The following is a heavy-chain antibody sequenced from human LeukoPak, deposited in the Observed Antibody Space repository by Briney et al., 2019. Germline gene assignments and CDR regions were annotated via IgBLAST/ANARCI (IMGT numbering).Heavy chain of an antibody. J-gene: IGHJ4*02. V-gene: IGHV3-48*01. D-gene: IGHD3-10*01. CDR3: ARDRALQTPIRPTAFDY. CDR2: ISSSSSTI. Sequence: PGGSLRLSCAASGFTFSSYSMNWVRQAPGKGLEWVSYISSSSSTIYYADSVKGRFTISRDNAKNSLYLQMNSLRAEDTAVYYCARDRALQTPIRPTAFDYWGQGTLVTVSS. CDR1: GFTFSSYS.